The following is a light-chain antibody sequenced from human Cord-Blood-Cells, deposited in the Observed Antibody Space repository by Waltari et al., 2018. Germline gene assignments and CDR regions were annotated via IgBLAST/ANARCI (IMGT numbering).Light chain of an antibody. CDR1: QSLLHSNGYNY. J-gene: IGKJ4*01. CDR3: MQALQTLT. CDR2: LGS. Sequence: DIGMTQHPLSLPVTPGESASLSCRSSQSLLHSNGYNYLDWYLQKPGQSPQLLVYLGSNRATGVPDRFSGSGSGTDFTLKISRVEAEDVGVYYGMQALQTLTFGGGTKVEIK. V-gene: IGKV2-28*01.